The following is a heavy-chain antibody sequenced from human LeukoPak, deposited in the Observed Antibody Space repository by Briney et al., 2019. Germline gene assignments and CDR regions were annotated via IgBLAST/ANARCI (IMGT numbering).Heavy chain of an antibody. CDR3: ARAVAAARGVNYFDY. J-gene: IGHJ4*02. CDR1: GFTFSSYS. CDR2: ISSSSSTI. D-gene: IGHD3-10*01. V-gene: IGHV3-48*04. Sequence: GGSLRLSCAASGFTFSSYSMNWVRQAPGKGLEWVSYISSSSSTIYYADSVKGRFTISRDNAKNSLYLQMNSLRAEDTAVYYCARAVAAARGVNYFDYWGQGTLVTVSS.